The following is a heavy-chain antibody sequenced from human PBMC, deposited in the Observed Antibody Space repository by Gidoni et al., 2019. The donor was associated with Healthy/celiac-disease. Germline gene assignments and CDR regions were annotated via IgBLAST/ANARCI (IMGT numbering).Heavy chain of an antibody. V-gene: IGHV4-31*03. J-gene: IGHJ6*02. CDR1: GGSITRGCYY. D-gene: IGHD3-3*01. CDR2: IYDSGST. CDR3: ARARVTIFGVVIRYYGMDV. Sequence: QVQLQESGPGLVKPSQTLSLTCTVSGGSITRGCYYWSWIRQHPGKGREWIGYIYDSGSTYYNPSLKSRVTISVDTSKNQFSLKLSSVTAADTAVYYCARARVTIFGVVIRYYGMDVWGQGTTVTVSS.